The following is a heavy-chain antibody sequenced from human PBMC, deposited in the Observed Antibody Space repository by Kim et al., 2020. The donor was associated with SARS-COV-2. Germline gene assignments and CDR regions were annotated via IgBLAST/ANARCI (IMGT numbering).Heavy chain of an antibody. D-gene: IGHD1-1*01. Sequence: KYYADAVKGRFIISRDNAENSLYLQMNSLRAEETAVYYCARVYSGSHHFDYWGQGTLVTVSS. V-gene: IGHV3-21*01. CDR2: K. CDR3: ARVYSGSHHFDY. J-gene: IGHJ4*02.